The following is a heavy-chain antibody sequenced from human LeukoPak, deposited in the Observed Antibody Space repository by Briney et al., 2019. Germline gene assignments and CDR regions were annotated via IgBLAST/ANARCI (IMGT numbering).Heavy chain of an antibody. CDR3: ARDPVEYCGGDCYYFDY. D-gene: IGHD2-21*02. J-gene: IGHJ4*02. V-gene: IGHV5-51*01. CDR1: GYIFANYW. Sequence: GESLKISCKGSGYIFANYWIGWVRQMPGKGLEWMGIIYPGDSDTRYSPSFEGQVTISVDKSISTAYLQWSSLKASDSAMYYCARDPVEYCGGDCYYFDYWGQGTLVTVSS. CDR2: IYPGDSDT.